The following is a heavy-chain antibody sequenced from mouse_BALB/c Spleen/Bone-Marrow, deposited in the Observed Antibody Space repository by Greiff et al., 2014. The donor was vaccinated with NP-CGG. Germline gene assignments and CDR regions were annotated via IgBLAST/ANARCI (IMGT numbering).Heavy chain of an antibody. V-gene: IGHV1-5*01. J-gene: IGHJ3*01. CDR1: GYNFTNYW. CDR3: TTYFY. CDR2: IYPGNSDT. Sequence: VQLQQSGTVLARPGASVKMSCKASGYNFTNYWMHWVKQRPGQGLERIGAIYPGNSDTSYSQKFKGKATLTAVTSASTAYMDLSGLTNEDSAVYYCTTYFYWGQGTLVIVSA. D-gene: IGHD6-5*01.